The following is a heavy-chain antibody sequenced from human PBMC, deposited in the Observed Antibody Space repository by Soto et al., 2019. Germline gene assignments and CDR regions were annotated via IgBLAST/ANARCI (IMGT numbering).Heavy chain of an antibody. V-gene: IGHV3-21*01. CDR2: ISSSSSSYI. CDR1: GFTFSSYS. Sequence: GGSLRLSCAASGFTFSSYSMNWVRQAPGKGLEWVSSISSSSSSYIYYADSVKGRFTISRDNAKNSLYLQMNSLRAEDTAVYYCAIDPRITIFGVANSDAFDIWGQGTMVTVSS. CDR3: AIDPRITIFGVANSDAFDI. D-gene: IGHD3-3*01. J-gene: IGHJ3*02.